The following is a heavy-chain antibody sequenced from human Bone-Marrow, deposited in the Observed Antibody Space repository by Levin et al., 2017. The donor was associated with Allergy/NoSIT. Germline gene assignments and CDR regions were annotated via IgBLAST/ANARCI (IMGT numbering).Heavy chain of an antibody. J-gene: IGHJ4*02. V-gene: IGHV3-23*01. D-gene: IGHD5-18*01. CDR2: ISGSGGST. CDR1: GFTFSSYA. Sequence: GGSLRLSCAASGFTFSSYAMSWVRQAPGKGLEWVSAISGSGGSTYYADSVKGRFTISRDNSKNTLYLQMNSLRAEDTAVYYCAKHGDRGYSYGYVDYWGQGTLVTVSS. CDR3: AKHGDRGYSYGYVDY.